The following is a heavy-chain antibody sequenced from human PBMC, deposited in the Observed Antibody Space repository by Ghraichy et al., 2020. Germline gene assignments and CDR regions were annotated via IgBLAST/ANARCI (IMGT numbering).Heavy chain of an antibody. CDR3: AKGTHHYYDSSGYYRPLGYFDY. V-gene: IGHV3-23*01. D-gene: IGHD3-22*01. CDR1: GFTFSSYA. CDR2: ISGSGGST. Sequence: GGSLRLSCAASGFTFSSYAMSWVRQAPGKGLEWVSAISGSGGSTYYADSVKGRFTISRDNSKNTLYLQMNSLRAEDTAVYYCAKGTHHYYDSSGYYRPLGYFDYWGQGTLVTVSS. J-gene: IGHJ4*02.